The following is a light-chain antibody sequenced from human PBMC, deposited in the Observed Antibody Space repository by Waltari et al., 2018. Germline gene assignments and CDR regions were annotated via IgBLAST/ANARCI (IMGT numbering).Light chain of an antibody. CDR1: QSISKY. V-gene: IGKV3-20*01. J-gene: IGKJ1*01. Sequence: EVVLTQSPGTLSLSPGERATLSCRASQSISKYLVWYQQRPGQAPRLLIYAASTRATGIPDRVSGSGFGTDFSLTISRLEPEDFAVYYCQNHERLPATFGQGTRVEIK. CDR3: QNHERLPAT. CDR2: AAS.